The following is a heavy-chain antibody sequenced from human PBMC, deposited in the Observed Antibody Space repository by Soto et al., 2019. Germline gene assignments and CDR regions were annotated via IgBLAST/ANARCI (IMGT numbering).Heavy chain of an antibody. Sequence: QVQLQQWGAGLLKPSETLSLTCTVYGASFAGYYWTWLRQSPGKGLEWIGAVSHSGIAKYNPSLASRLTISLDASNDEFSLDLTSVTAADTAVYFCARYGGTSIWYFDIWGRGTLVSVSS. CDR1: GASFAGYY. CDR3: ARYGGTSIWYFDI. V-gene: IGHV4-34*01. J-gene: IGHJ2*01. CDR2: VSHSGIA. D-gene: IGHD2-15*01.